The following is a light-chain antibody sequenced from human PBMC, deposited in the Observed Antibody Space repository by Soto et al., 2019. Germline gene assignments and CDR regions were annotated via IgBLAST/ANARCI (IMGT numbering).Light chain of an antibody. Sequence: DLPMTQSPSTLSASVGDRVTITCRASQSISVYLAWYQQRPREAPKLLIYGGSSLESGVPSRFSGSESGTEFTLTFSSLQPTDFATYYCHQYATSSPTFGQGTKLEI. V-gene: IGKV1-5*01. J-gene: IGKJ2*01. CDR2: GGS. CDR1: QSISVY. CDR3: HQYATSSPT.